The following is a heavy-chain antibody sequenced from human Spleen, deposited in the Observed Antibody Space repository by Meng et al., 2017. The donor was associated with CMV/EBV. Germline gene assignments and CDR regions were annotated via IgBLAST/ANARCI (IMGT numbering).Heavy chain of an antibody. V-gene: IGHV4-59*01. J-gene: IGHJ4*02. CDR3: AREGGGNSFNY. CDR1: GGSISSYY. CDR2: IYYSGST. D-gene: IGHD2-15*01. Sequence: SETLSLTCTVSGGSISSYYWSWIRQPPGKGLEWIGYIYYSGSTNYNPSLKSRVTISVDTSKNQFSLKLSSVTAADTAVYYCAREGGGNSFNYWGQGTLVTASS.